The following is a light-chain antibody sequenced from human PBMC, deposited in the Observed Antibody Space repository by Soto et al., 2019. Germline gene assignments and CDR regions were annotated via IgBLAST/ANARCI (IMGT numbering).Light chain of an antibody. J-gene: IGLJ1*01. CDR1: SSDVGGYNY. CDR3: CSFAGSFV. V-gene: IGLV2-8*01. Sequence: QSVLTQPPSASGSPGQSVTISCTGTSSDVGGYNYVSWYQQHPGKAPKLMIYEVSKRPSGVPDRFSGSKSGNTASLNISGLQAEDEADYYCCSFAGSFVFGTGTKVTVL. CDR2: EVS.